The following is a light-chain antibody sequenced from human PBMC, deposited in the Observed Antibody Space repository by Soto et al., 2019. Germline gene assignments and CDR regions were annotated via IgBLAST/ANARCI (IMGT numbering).Light chain of an antibody. V-gene: IGLV1-40*01. J-gene: IGLJ1*01. CDR3: QSYDMSLNNYV. Sequence: QSALTQPPSVSGSPGQTVTISCTWISSNIGAPYDVHWYQHLPGTAPKLLIYGGNNRPSGVPDRFSGSRSGTSASLDITGLQAEDEAAYFCQSYDMSLNNYVFGTGTKVTVL. CDR2: GGN. CDR1: SSNIGAPYD.